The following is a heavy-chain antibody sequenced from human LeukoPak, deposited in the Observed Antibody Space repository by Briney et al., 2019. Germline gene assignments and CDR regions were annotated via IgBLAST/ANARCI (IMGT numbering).Heavy chain of an antibody. V-gene: IGHV4-34*01. J-gene: IGHJ4*02. Sequence: SETLSLTCAVYGGSFSGYYWSWIRQPPGKGLEWIGEINHSGSTNYNPSLKSRVTISVDTSKNQFSLKLSSETAADTAVYYCARLGGPFDYWGQGTLVTVSS. CDR1: GGSFSGYY. D-gene: IGHD2-15*01. CDR2: INHSGST. CDR3: ARLGGPFDY.